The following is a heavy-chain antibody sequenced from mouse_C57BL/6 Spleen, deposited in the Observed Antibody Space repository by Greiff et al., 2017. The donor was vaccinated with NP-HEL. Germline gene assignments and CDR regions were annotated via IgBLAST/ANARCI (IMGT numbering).Heavy chain of an antibody. D-gene: IGHD4-1*01. CDR2: IDPEDGET. V-gene: IGHV14-2*01. CDR1: GYTFTSYW. J-gene: IGHJ1*03. Sequence: EVQLQQSGTELVKPGASVKLSCKASGYTFTSYWMHWVKQRTEQGLEWIGRIDPEDGETKYAPKFPGKATITADPSSNTAYLQLSSMTSEDTAVYYCARHWEYFDVWGTGTTVTVSS. CDR3: ARHWEYFDV.